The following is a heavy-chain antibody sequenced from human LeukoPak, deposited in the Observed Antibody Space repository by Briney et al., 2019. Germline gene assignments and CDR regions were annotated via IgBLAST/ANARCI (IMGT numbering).Heavy chain of an antibody. CDR3: ARLQSYGSGRSYYMDV. J-gene: IGHJ6*03. V-gene: IGHV4-4*09. CDR2: IYTSGNT. Sequence: SETLSLTCTVSGASISSSYWSWIRQPPGEGLEWIGYIYTSGNTNYNPSLQSRVTMSVDTSKDQFSLNLTSVTAADTAVYYCARLQSYGSGRSYYMDVWANGATVTVSS. CDR1: GASISSSY. D-gene: IGHD3-10*01.